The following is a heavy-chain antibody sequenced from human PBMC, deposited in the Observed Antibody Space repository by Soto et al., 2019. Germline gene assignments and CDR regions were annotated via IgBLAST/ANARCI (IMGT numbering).Heavy chain of an antibody. CDR1: GGTFSSYA. V-gene: IGHV1-69*13. CDR3: AKTWFGESHYYGMDV. J-gene: IGHJ6*02. Sequence: VKVSCKASGGTFSSYAISWVRQAPGQGLEWMGGIIPIFGTANYAQKFQGRVTITADESTSTAYMELSSLRSEDTAVYYCAKTWFGESHYYGMDVWGQGTTVTVSS. CDR2: IIPIFGTA. D-gene: IGHD3-10*01.